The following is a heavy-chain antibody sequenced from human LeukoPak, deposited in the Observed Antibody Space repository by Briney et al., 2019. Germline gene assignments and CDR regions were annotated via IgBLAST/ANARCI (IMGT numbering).Heavy chain of an antibody. CDR1: GFMFSSRA. J-gene: IGHJ4*02. V-gene: IGHV3-23*01. CDR2: ISDTGDTT. Sequence: GGSLRLSCAASGFMFSSRAMSWVRQAPGKGLEWVSFISDTGDTTHYADSVKGRFAISRDTSRNTLYLQINSLRAEDTAVYYCAKDRGTGWYPDFDSWGQGTLVTVSS. CDR3: AKDRGTGWYPDFDS. D-gene: IGHD6-19*01.